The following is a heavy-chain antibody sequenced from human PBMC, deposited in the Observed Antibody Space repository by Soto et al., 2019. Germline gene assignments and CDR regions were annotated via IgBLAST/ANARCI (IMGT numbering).Heavy chain of an antibody. CDR2: INHSGST. J-gene: IGHJ2*01. V-gene: IGHV4-34*01. Sequence: ETLSLTCAVYVGSFSGYYWSWIRQPPGKGLEWIGEINHSGSTNYNPSLKSRVTISVDTSKNQFSLKLSSVTAADTAVYYCASTWRPHWYFDLWGRGTLVTVSS. D-gene: IGHD3-16*01. CDR3: ASTWRPHWYFDL. CDR1: VGSFSGYY.